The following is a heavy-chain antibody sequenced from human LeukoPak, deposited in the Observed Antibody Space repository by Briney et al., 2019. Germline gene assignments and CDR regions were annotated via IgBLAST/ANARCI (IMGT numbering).Heavy chain of an antibody. V-gene: IGHV3-7*04. D-gene: IGHD7-27*01. CDR2: IEADGTEK. CDR3: ARDPTAWGL. CDR1: GFTFKNYC. Sequence: PGGSLRLTCVVSGFTFKNYCRSWVRQAPGKGLEWVANIEADGTEKYYVDSVKGRFTVSRDNARNSLYLQMSSLRVEDTAAYYCARDPTAWGLWGQGTLVTVSS. J-gene: IGHJ4*02.